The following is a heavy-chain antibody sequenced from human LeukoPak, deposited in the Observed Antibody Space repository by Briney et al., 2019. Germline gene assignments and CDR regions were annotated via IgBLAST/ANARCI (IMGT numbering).Heavy chain of an antibody. J-gene: IGHJ4*02. CDR2: ISGSGGST. CDR3: AKDRLPTYYYDSSGYSYFDY. CDR1: GFTFSSYA. V-gene: IGHV3-23*01. Sequence: GGSLRLSCAASGFTFSSYAMSRVRHAPGKGLEWVSAISGSGGSTYYADSVKGRFTISRDNSKNTLYLQMNSLRAEDTAVYYCAKDRLPTYYYDSSGYSYFDYWGQGTLVTVSS. D-gene: IGHD3-22*01.